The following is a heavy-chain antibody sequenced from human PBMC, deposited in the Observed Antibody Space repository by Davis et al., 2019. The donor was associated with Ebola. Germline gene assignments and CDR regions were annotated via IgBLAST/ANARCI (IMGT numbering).Heavy chain of an antibody. V-gene: IGHV3-74*01. CDR2: INIDGSKI. CDR3: ARDGPLFALGDYYYGMDV. CDR1: GFTFSSYW. J-gene: IGHJ6*02. D-gene: IGHD3-16*01. Sequence: GESLKISCAASGFTFSSYWMHWVRQAPGKGLVWVSRINIDGSKINYADSVKGRFTIFRDNAKNTVYLQMNSLRAEDTAVYYCARDGPLFALGDYYYGMDVWGQGTTVTVSS.